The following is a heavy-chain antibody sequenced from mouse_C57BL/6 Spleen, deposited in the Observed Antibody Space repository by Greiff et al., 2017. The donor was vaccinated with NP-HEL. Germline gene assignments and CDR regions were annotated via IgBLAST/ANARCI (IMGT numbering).Heavy chain of an antibody. CDR1: GYTFTSYW. Sequence: QVQLQQPGAELVKPGASVKLSCKASGYTFTSYWMHWVKQRPIQGLEWIGNIDPSDSETHYNQKFKDKATLTVDKSSSTAYMQLSSLTSEDSAVYYCARSLLGPYWYFDVWGTGTTVTVSS. J-gene: IGHJ1*03. V-gene: IGHV1-52*01. CDR3: ARSLLGPYWYFDV. D-gene: IGHD2-1*01. CDR2: IDPSDSET.